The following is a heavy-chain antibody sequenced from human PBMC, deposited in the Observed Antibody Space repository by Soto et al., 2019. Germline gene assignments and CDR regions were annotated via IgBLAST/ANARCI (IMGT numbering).Heavy chain of an antibody. CDR1: GFTFSSYA. CDR3: SASPAKGDPMIWPH. D-gene: IGHD3-22*01. CDR2: ISGSGGST. Sequence: EVQLLESGGGLVQPGGSLRLSCAASGFTFSSYAMSWVRQAPGKGLEWVSAISGSGGSTYYADSVKGRFTISRDNSKNTLYLQMNSLRADDTAVYYCSASPAKGDPMIWPHWGQGTLVTVSS. J-gene: IGHJ4*02. V-gene: IGHV3-23*01.